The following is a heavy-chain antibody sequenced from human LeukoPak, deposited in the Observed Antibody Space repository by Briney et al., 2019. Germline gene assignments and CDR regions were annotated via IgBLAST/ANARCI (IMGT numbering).Heavy chain of an antibody. D-gene: IGHD5-12*01. CDR3: ARDRSGYVFDY. V-gene: IGHV3-21*01. Sequence: PGGSLRLSCAASGFSFSSYSMNWVRQAPGKGLEWVSSVSSSSSYIYYADSVKGRFTISRDNAKNSLYLQMNSLRAEDAAVYYCARDRSGYVFDYWGQGTLVTVSS. J-gene: IGHJ4*02. CDR2: VSSSSSYI. CDR1: GFSFSSYS.